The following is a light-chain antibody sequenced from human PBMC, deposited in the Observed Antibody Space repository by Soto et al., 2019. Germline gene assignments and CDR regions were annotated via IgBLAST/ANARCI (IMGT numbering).Light chain of an antibody. CDR2: AAS. J-gene: IGKJ4*01. CDR3: LQHNCYPLS. V-gene: IGKV1-17*01. Sequence: DIQMTQSPSSLSASVGDRVTFTCRASQGIANDLAWYQQKPTKAPKRLIYAASSLQSGVPSRFSGSGAGTEFTLTISSLQPEDFGTYYCLQHNCYPLSFGGGTTVEI. CDR1: QGIAND.